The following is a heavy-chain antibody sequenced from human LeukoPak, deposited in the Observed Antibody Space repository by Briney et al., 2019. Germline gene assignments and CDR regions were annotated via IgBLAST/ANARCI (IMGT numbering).Heavy chain of an antibody. D-gene: IGHD2-21*02. Sequence: SETLSLTCTVSGGSVSSGSYYWSWIRQPPGKGLEWIGYIYYSGSTNYNPSLKSRVTISVDTSKNQFSLKLSSVTAADTAVYYCARFAYCSGHCWYYFDYWGQGSLVTVSS. CDR1: GGSVSSGSYY. CDR3: ARFAYCSGHCWYYFDY. V-gene: IGHV4-61*01. CDR2: IYYSGST. J-gene: IGHJ4*02.